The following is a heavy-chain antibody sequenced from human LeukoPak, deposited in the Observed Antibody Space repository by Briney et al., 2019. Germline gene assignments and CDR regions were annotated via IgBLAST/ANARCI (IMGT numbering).Heavy chain of an antibody. D-gene: IGHD1-1*01. CDR1: GFTFSSYS. CDR3: ARDANWSSDN. J-gene: IGHJ4*02. V-gene: IGHV3-21*03. CDR2: MTASSSHI. Sequence: GGSLRLSCASSGFTFSSYSMNWIRQAPGRGLEWVSSMTASSSHIWYADVVKGRFTISRDNAKNSLYLQMNSLTADDTGVYYCARDANWSSDNWGQGTLVTVSS.